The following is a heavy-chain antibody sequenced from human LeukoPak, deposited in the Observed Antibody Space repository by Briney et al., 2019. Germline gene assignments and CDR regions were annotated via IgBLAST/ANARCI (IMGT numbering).Heavy chain of an antibody. CDR1: GFTLSSHS. CDR3: AKERGDPYSSGWYWFDP. CDR2: ISGSGGST. D-gene: IGHD6-19*01. Sequence: GSLRLSLSTSGFTLSSHSIDRGRQASGEGLEWGSAISGSGGSTYYADSVKGRFTISRDNSKNTLYLQMNSLRAEDTAVYYCAKERGDPYSSGWYWFDPWGQGTLVTVSS. V-gene: IGHV3-23*01. J-gene: IGHJ5*02.